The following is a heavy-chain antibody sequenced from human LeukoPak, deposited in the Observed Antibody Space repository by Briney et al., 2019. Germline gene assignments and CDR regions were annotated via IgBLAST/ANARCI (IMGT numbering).Heavy chain of an antibody. CDR3: ARHEAVYYDSSGYGGNWFDP. D-gene: IGHD3-22*01. CDR2: IYPGVSDT. V-gene: IGHV5-51*01. Sequence: GESLKISCKGSGYSFTSYWIGWVGQMPGKGMEWMGIIYPGVSDTRYSPSFQGQVTISADKSISTAYLQWSSLKASDTAMYYCARHEAVYYDSSGYGGNWFDPWGQGTLVTVSS. J-gene: IGHJ5*02. CDR1: GYSFTSYW.